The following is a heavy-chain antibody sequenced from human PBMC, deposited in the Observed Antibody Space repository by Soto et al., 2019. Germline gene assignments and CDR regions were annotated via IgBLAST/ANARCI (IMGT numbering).Heavy chain of an antibody. V-gene: IGHV4-31*03. D-gene: IGHD6-19*01. Sequence: SETLSLTCTVSGGSISSGGYYWSWIRQHPGKGPEWIGYIYYSGSTYYNPSLKSRVTISVDTSKNQFSLKLSSVTAADTAVYYCARDVWGSGWSRGTELDAFDIWGQGTMVTVSS. J-gene: IGHJ3*02. CDR2: IYYSGST. CDR3: ARDVWGSGWSRGTELDAFDI. CDR1: GGSISSGGYY.